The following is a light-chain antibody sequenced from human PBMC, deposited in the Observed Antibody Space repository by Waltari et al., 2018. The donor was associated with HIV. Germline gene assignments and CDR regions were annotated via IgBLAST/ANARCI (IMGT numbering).Light chain of an antibody. CDR3: QSYDNSLSGLV. Sequence: QSVLTQPPSVSGAPGQRVSISCTGSSSNIGAGYDVHWYHQLPGTAPKLLIYRNNNRPSGVPDRYSGSKSGTSASLAITGLQPEDEADYYCQSYDNSLSGLVFGGGTKLTVL. CDR1: SSNIGAGYD. V-gene: IGLV1-40*01. J-gene: IGLJ3*02. CDR2: RNN.